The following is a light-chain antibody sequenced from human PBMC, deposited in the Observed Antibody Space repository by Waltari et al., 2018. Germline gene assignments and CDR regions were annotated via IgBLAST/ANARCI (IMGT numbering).Light chain of an antibody. CDR2: GAS. Sequence: EIVLTQSPGTLSLSPGERASLSCRTSQSVSSNYLAWYQQRPGQAPRLLIYGASSRAIGIPDRFSGSGSGTEFTLTISRLEPEDFAVYYCQQYGTSPRTFGQGTKVEIK. J-gene: IGKJ1*01. CDR3: QQYGTSPRT. V-gene: IGKV3-20*01. CDR1: QSVSSNY.